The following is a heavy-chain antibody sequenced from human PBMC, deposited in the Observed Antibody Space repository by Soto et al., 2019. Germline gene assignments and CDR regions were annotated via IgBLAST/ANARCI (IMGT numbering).Heavy chain of an antibody. Sequence: EVQLLESGGGLVQPGGSLRLSCAASGFTFRSYAISWVRQAPGKGLEGVSTMSGSGGSIYYADSVKGRFTSSRDTSKNTLNLQMNSLTGEDTAVYSCAKDGAPRAWLPPGYSGQGTVVNVSS. CDR3: AKDGAPRAWLPPGY. J-gene: IGHJ4*02. D-gene: IGHD3-22*01. CDR1: GFTFRSYA. V-gene: IGHV3-23*01. CDR2: MSGSGGSI.